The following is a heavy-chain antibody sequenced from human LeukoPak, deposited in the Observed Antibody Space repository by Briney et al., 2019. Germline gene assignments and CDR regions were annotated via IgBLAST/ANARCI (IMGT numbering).Heavy chain of an antibody. CDR1: GFSFSSYR. V-gene: IGHV3-21*06. CDR3: ARGYSSGWYFAFDI. J-gene: IGHJ3*02. D-gene: IGHD6-19*01. Sequence: GGSLRLSCAASGFSFSSYRMNWVRQAPGKGLEWVSSVSNSGDYIHYADSVKGRFTISRDNSKNSLYLQMNSLRAEDTAVYYCARGYSSGWYFAFDIWGQGTMVTVSS. CDR2: VSNSGDYI.